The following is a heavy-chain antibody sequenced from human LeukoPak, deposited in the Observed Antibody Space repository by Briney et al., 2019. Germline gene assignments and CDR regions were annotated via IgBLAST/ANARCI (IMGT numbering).Heavy chain of an antibody. D-gene: IGHD6-13*01. CDR2: ISGSGGST. CDR3: AKGKGSSWYATLDY. Sequence: GGSLRLSCAASGFTFSSYAMSWVRQAPGKGLEWVSAISGSGGSTYYADSVKGRFTISRDNFKNTLYLQMNSLRAEDTAVYYCAKGKGSSWYATLDYWGQGTLVTVSS. J-gene: IGHJ4*02. CDR1: GFTFSSYA. V-gene: IGHV3-23*01.